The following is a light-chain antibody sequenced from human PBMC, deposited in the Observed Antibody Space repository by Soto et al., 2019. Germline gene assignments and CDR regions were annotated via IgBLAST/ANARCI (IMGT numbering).Light chain of an antibody. CDR1: SSDVGGYNY. Sequence: HSARTQPPSASGSPGQSVSISCTGTSSDVGGYNYVSWYQQHPGKAPKLMIYEVNKRPSGVPDRFSGSKSGNTASLTVSGLQAEDEADYYCSSYAGSSNVFGTGTKVTVL. CDR2: EVN. J-gene: IGLJ1*01. V-gene: IGLV2-8*01. CDR3: SSYAGSSNV.